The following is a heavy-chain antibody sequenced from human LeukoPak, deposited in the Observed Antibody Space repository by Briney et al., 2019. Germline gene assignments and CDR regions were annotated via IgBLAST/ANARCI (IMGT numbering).Heavy chain of an antibody. Sequence: GGSLRLSCAASGFTFTTYWMSWVRQAPREGLERGANKKQDGPEKNYVDSVKGRFTISRDNAKNSLYLQMNSLRAEDTAVYYCTREQDREAAATVVGDYWGQGTLVTVSS. V-gene: IGHV3-7*01. CDR1: GFTFTTYW. D-gene: IGHD4-23*01. CDR3: TREQDREAAATVVGDY. CDR2: KKQDGPEK. J-gene: IGHJ4*02.